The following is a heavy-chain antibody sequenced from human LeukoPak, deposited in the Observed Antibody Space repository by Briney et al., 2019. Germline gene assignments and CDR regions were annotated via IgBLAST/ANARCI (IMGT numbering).Heavy chain of an antibody. V-gene: IGHV4-4*02. J-gene: IGHJ4*02. CDR3: ARGEEHGSGTVHFDY. Sequence: SETLSLTCAVSGASISSSHWWSWVRQPPRKGLEWIWEIYHGGSTNCNPSLKGRVTISVDRSNNQFSLRLTSVTAADTAVYYCARGEEHGSGTVHFDYWGQGTLVTVSS. D-gene: IGHD3-10*01. CDR1: GASISSSHW. CDR2: IYHGGST.